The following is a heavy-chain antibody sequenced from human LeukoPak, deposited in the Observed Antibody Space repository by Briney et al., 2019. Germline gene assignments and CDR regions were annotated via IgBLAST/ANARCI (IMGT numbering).Heavy chain of an antibody. CDR2: IIPIFGTA. CDR1: GGTFSSYA. Sequence: GASVKVSCKASGGTFSSYAISWVRQAPGQGLEWMGGIIPIFGTANYAQKFQGRVTITADKSTSTAYMELSSLRSEDTAVYYCARDGNGGNPDAFDIWGQGTMVTVSS. CDR3: ARDGNGGNPDAFDI. D-gene: IGHD4-23*01. J-gene: IGHJ3*02. V-gene: IGHV1-69*06.